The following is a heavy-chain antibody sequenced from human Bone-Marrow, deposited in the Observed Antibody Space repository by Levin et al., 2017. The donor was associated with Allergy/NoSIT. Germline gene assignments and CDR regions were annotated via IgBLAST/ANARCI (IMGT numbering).Heavy chain of an antibody. J-gene: IGHJ6*02. CDR2: IYPGDSDT. Sequence: GESLKISCKGSGYSFTSYWIGWVRQMPGKGLEWMGIIYPGDSDTRYSPSFQGQVTISADKSISTAYLQWSSLKASDTAMYYCARSRPYYYGSGSQPYYYYYYGMDVWGQGTTVTVSS. CDR1: GYSFTSYW. D-gene: IGHD3-10*01. CDR3: ARSRPYYYGSGSQPYYYYYYGMDV. V-gene: IGHV5-51*01.